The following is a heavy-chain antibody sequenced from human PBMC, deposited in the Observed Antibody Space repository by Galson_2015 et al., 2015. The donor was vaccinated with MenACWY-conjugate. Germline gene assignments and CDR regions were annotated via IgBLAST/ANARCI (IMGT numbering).Heavy chain of an antibody. Sequence: SLRLSCAASEFIFSDYWMSWVRQAPGKGLEWVANIRGDGSEKFYVDSVKGRFTISRDNAKNSLYLQLNSLRAGDTAVYYCARTTDYYDSSGYYGDFDYWGQGTLVTVSS. V-gene: IGHV3-7*03. CDR2: IRGDGSEK. CDR1: EFIFSDYW. J-gene: IGHJ4*02. CDR3: ARTTDYYDSSGYYGDFDY. D-gene: IGHD3-22*01.